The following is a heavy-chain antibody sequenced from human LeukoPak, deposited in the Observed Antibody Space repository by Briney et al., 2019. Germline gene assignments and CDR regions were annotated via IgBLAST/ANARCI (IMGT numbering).Heavy chain of an antibody. J-gene: IGHJ3*02. CDR1: GCSITGYH. V-gene: IGHV4-4*08. CDR2: IYSSGST. CDR3: ARRNDFDI. Sequence: SETLSLTCTVSGCSITGYHWSWIRQPPGKGLEWIGYIYSSGSTEYKPSLKSRATISAETSKNQFSLKLTSVTAADTAIYYCARRNDFDIWGQGTMVTVSS.